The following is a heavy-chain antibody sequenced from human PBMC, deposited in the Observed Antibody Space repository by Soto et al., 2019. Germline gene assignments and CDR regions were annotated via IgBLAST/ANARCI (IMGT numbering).Heavy chain of an antibody. D-gene: IGHD2-15*01. CDR2: IHDSGTT. Sequence: QVQLQESGPGLVKPSGTLSLTCAVSGGSIISSNWWSWVRQPPGKGLEWIGEIHDSGTTNNNPSLKSRVTISVDKSKNQFSLNLSSVTAADTAVYYCAKSSGSRYFDLWGRGTLVSVSS. CDR1: GGSIISSNW. V-gene: IGHV4-4*02. J-gene: IGHJ2*01. CDR3: AKSSGSRYFDL.